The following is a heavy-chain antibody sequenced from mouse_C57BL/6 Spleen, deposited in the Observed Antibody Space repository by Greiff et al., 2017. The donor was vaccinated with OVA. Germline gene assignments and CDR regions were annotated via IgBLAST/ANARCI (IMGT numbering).Heavy chain of an antibody. Sequence: EVKLQESGAELVRPGASVKLSCTASGFNIKDDYMHWVKQRPEQGLEWIGWIDPENGDTEYASQLQGKATITADTSSNTAYLKLSSLASEDTAVYYCATGDRRLFAYWGQGTLVTVSA. V-gene: IGHV14-4*01. CDR3: ATGDRRLFAY. CDR2: IDPENGDT. CDR1: GFNIKDDY. D-gene: IGHD3-3*01. J-gene: IGHJ3*01.